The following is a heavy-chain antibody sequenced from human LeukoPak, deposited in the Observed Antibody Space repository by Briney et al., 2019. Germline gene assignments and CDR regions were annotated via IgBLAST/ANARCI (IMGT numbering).Heavy chain of an antibody. V-gene: IGHV1-46*01. D-gene: IGHD2-15*01. CDR1: GYTFTSYL. Sequence: ASVKVSCKASGYTFTSYLIHWMRQAPGQGLEWMGIINPSGGTTTYALKIQGRVTMTRDTSTSTVYMELSSLKSEDTAVYYCARRGYCTGDSCYSGGFDYWGQGTLVTVSS. CDR2: INPSGGTT. CDR3: ARRGYCTGDSCYSGGFDY. J-gene: IGHJ4*02.